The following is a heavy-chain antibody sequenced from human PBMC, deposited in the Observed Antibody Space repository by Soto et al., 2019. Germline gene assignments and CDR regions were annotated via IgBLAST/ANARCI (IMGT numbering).Heavy chain of an antibody. CDR3: ASDKLIYFFGRSGYYYGPFDI. Sequence: GGSLRLSGAASGFTFSTYWMHWLRQASGRGLVWVSRIDNDGSTRTYADYVTGRFTISRDNAKNTLYLQMNSLRAEVTGFYYCASDKLIYFFGRSGYYYGPFDIWGQGTMVFVSS. CDR1: GFTFSTYW. D-gene: IGHD3-22*01. V-gene: IGHV3-74*01. CDR2: IDNDGSTR. J-gene: IGHJ3*02.